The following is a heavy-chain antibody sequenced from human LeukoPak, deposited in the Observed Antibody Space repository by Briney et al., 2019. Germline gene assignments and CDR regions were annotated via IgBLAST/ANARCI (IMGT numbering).Heavy chain of an antibody. CDR1: GYTFTSHD. CDR3: TRALSGCVLCFDY. D-gene: IGHD6-19*01. Sequence: ASVKVSCTASGYTFTSHDINWVRQAPGQGLEWLGWMNPNSGNTGYAQKFQGRVTMTRDTSISTAYMELTSLTSEDTAVYYCTRALSGCVLCFDYWGQGTLVTVSS. J-gene: IGHJ4*02. V-gene: IGHV1-8*01. CDR2: MNPNSGNT.